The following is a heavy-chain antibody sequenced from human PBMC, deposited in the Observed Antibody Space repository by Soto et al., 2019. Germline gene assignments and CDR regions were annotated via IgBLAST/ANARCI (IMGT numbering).Heavy chain of an antibody. Sequence: EVQLLESGGGLVQPGGSLRLSCAASGFTFSSYAMSWVRQAPGKGLEWVSAISGSGGSTYYADSVKGRFTISRDNSKNTLYLQMNSLRAEDTAVYYCGKDGGQWLVKISGFDPWGQGTLVTVSS. J-gene: IGHJ5*02. D-gene: IGHD6-19*01. CDR2: ISGSGGST. CDR3: GKDGGQWLVKISGFDP. V-gene: IGHV3-23*01. CDR1: GFTFSSYA.